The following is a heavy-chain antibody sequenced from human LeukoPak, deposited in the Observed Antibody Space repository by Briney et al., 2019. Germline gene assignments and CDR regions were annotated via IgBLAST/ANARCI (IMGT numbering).Heavy chain of an antibody. V-gene: IGHV1-2*04. Sequence: ASVKVSCKASGYTFTGYYMHWVRQAPGQGLEWMGWINPNSGGTNYAQKFQGWVTMTRDTSISTAYMELSRLRSDDTAVYYCAGGASPGEFWFDPWGQGTLVTVSS. J-gene: IGHJ5*02. CDR2: INPNSGGT. D-gene: IGHD3-16*01. CDR3: AGGASPGEFWFDP. CDR1: GYTFTGYY.